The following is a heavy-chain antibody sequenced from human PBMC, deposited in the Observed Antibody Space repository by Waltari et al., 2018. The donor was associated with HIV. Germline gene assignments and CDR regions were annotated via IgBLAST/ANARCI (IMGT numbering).Heavy chain of an antibody. Sequence: QLQLQESGPGLVKPSETLSLTCPVSGGSISSSSYYWGWIRQPPGKGLEWIGSIYYSGSTYYNPSLKSRVTISVDTSKNQFSLKLSSVTAADTAVYYCARLVQLVGFWYFDLWGRGTLVTVSS. D-gene: IGHD6-13*01. CDR2: IYYSGST. J-gene: IGHJ2*01. V-gene: IGHV4-39*01. CDR1: GGSISSSSYY. CDR3: ARLVQLVGFWYFDL.